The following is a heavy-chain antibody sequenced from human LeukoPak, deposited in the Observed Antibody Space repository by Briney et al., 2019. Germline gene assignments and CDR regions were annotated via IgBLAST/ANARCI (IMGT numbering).Heavy chain of an antibody. CDR2: INPNSGDT. CDR1: GYILTDYY. J-gene: IGHJ4*02. D-gene: IGHD2-21*02. Sequence: ASVKVSCKASGYILTDYYMHWVRQAPGQGLEWMGWINPNSGDTNYAQKFQGRVTMTRDTSISTVYMELRRLRYDDTAVYYCARDHYHKIHSVMVTAPDYWGQGTLVIVSS. CDR3: ARDHYHKIHSVMVTAPDY. V-gene: IGHV1-2*02.